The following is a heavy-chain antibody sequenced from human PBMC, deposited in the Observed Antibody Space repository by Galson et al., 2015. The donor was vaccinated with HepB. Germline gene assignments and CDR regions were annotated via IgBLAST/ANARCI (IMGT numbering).Heavy chain of an antibody. CDR1: GLSGLSFSDYY. J-gene: IGHJ4*02. Sequence: SLRLSCAASGLSGLSFSDYYMSWIRQAPGKGLEWLLYISGSGDIKYYVDSVKGRFTISRDNAKNSLYLQMNNLRVEDTAVYYCLIGHYFDNWGQGTPVTVSS. D-gene: IGHD2-8*01. V-gene: IGHV3-11*01. CDR2: ISGSGDIK. CDR3: LIGHYFDN.